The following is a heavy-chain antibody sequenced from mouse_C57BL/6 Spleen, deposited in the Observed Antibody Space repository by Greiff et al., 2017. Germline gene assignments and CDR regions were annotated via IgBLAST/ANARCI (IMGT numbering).Heavy chain of an antibody. CDR3: ATGGPYFGY. CDR2: INPSTGGT. D-gene: IGHD3-2*01. Sequence: EVQLQQSGPELVKPGASVKISCKASGYSFTGYYMNWVKQSPEKSLEWIGEINPSTGGTTYNQKFKAKATLTVDKSSSTAYMQLKSLTSEDSAVYYCATGGPYFGYWGQGTTLTVSS. V-gene: IGHV1-42*01. CDR1: GYSFTGYY. J-gene: IGHJ2*01.